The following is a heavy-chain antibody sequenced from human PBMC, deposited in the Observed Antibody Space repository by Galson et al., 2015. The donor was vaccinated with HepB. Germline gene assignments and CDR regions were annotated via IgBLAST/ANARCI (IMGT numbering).Heavy chain of an antibody. D-gene: IGHD6-13*01. CDR1: EFAFGSYA. CDR3: ARDYASSWYFNHYYGMDV. CDR2: ISNSGEST. V-gene: IGHV3-23*01. Sequence: SLRLSCAASEFAFGSYAMSWVRQAPGKGLEWVSAISNSGESTFYADSVKGRFTISRDNSENTLYLLMNSLRAEDTAVYYCARDYASSWYFNHYYGMDVWGQGTTVTVSS. J-gene: IGHJ6*02.